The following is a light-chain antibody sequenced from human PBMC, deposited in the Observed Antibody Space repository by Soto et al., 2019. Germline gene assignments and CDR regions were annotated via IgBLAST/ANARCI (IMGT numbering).Light chain of an antibody. CDR2: DVS. CDR3: QQRSNWPFT. CDR1: QSIASY. J-gene: IGKJ5*01. Sequence: EIVLTHLPATLLFYPGERATLSCRASQSIASYIAWYQQKPGQAPRLLIYDVSNRATGIPARFSGSGSGTDFTLTISSLEPEDFAVYYCQQRSNWPFTFGQGTRLEIK. V-gene: IGKV3-11*01.